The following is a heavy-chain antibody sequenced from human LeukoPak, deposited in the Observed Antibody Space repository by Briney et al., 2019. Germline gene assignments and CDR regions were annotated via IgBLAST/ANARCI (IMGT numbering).Heavy chain of an antibody. CDR3: ARRWVYDKRAFDA. V-gene: IGHV4-59*08. CDR2: IYYTGTT. Sequence: SETLSLTCTVSGGSISGTYYWRWIRQPPGKGLEWIGYIYYTGTTDSNPSLKSRVTISLDTSKNQFSLNLSSVTAAATALYYCARRWVYDKRAFDAWGQGTMVTVSS. D-gene: IGHD3-16*01. J-gene: IGHJ3*01. CDR1: GGSISGTYY.